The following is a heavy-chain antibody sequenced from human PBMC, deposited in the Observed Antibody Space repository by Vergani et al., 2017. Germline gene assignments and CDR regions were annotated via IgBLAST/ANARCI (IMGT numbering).Heavy chain of an antibody. V-gene: IGHV3-21*04. CDR3: AKDLLVVVITSPDY. CDR1: GFTFSSYG. J-gene: IGHJ4*02. Sequence: VQLVESGGGVVQPGRSLRLSCAASGFTFSSYGMHWVRQAPGKGLEWVSSISSSSSYIYYADSVKGRFTISRDNSKNTLYLQMNSLRADDTAVYYCAKDLLVVVITSPDYWGQGTLVTVSS. D-gene: IGHD3-22*01. CDR2: ISSSSSYI.